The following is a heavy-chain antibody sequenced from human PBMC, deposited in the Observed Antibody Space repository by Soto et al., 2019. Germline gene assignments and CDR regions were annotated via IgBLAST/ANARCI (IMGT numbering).Heavy chain of an antibody. CDR3: AREYDFWPDARGFDP. Sequence: ASVKVSCKASGYTFTSYGISWVRQAPGQGLEWMGWISAYNGNTNYAQKLQGRVTMTTDTSTSTAYMELRSLRSDDTAVYYCAREYDFWPDARGFDPWGQGTLVTVSS. J-gene: IGHJ5*02. D-gene: IGHD3-3*01. V-gene: IGHV1-18*01. CDR2: ISAYNGNT. CDR1: GYTFTSYG.